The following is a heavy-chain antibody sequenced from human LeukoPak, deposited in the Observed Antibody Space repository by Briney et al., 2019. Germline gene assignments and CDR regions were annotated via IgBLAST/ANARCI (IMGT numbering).Heavy chain of an antibody. CDR3: ARSFPYSSSWYDYYYYYMDV. V-gene: IGHV1-18*01. CDR1: GYAFTSYG. Sequence: AASVKVSCKASGYAFTSYGISWVRQAPGQGLEWMGWISAYNGNTNYAQRLQGRVTMTTDTSTSTAYMELRSLRSDDTAVYYCARSFPYSSSWYDYYYYYMDVWGKGTTVTVSS. J-gene: IGHJ6*03. D-gene: IGHD6-13*01. CDR2: ISAYNGNT.